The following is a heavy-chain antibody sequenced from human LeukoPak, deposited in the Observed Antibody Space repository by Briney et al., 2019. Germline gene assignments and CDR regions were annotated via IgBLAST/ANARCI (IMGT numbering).Heavy chain of an antibody. J-gene: IGHJ5*02. CDR3: ARGHLGLSP. CDR2: INQSGST. V-gene: IGHV4-34*01. CDR1: GGSFSGYY. Sequence: SETLSLTCAVYGGSFSGYYWSWIRQPPGKGLEWIGEINQSGSTNYNPSLKSRVTISIDTSKNQFSLKLTSVTAADTAVYYCARGHLGLSPWGQGTLVTVSS. D-gene: IGHD3-10*01.